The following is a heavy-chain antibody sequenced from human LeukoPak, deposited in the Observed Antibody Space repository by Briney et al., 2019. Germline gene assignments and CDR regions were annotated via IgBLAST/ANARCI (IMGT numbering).Heavy chain of an antibody. J-gene: IGHJ5*02. CDR3: ARGATYYYDSRGYYHGLFDP. CDR2: TYYRSKWYD. CDR1: GDSVSSKSAA. V-gene: IGHV6-1*01. D-gene: IGHD3-22*01. Sequence: SQTLSLTCAISGDSVSSKSAAWSWIRQSPSRGLEWLGRTYYRSKWYDDYAVSVKSRITINADTSKNQFSLKLSSVTAADTAVYYCARGATYYYDSRGYYHGLFDPWGQGTLVTVSS.